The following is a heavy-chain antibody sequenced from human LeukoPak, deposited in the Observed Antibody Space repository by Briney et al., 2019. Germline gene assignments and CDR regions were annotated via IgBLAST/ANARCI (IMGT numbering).Heavy chain of an antibody. CDR1: GFTFSSYW. J-gene: IGHJ4*02. CDR3: VRLSGGTCYRCDFDY. CDR2: INTDGSSS. D-gene: IGHD2-15*01. V-gene: IGHV3-74*01. Sequence: PGGSLRLSCAASGFTFSSYWMHWVRQAPGKGLMWVSRINTDGSSSTYADSVKGRFTISRDDAENSLYLEVNSLRAEDTAVYYCVRLSGGTCYRCDFDYWGQGTQVTVSS.